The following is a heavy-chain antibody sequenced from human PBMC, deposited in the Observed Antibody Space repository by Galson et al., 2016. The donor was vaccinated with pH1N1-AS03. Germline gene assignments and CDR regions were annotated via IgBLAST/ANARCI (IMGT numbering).Heavy chain of an antibody. V-gene: IGHV1-69*06. CDR2: FIPIFGTA. CDR1: EGTFSNFG. Sequence: SVKVSCKASEGTFSNFGISWVRQAPGQGLEWTGGFIPIFGTANVAQKFKGRVTITANNLELSSLRSDDTAVYYCARANYYDTGAFYGHFDFWGQGTLLVVSS. CDR3: ARANYYDTGAFYGHFDF. J-gene: IGHJ4*02. D-gene: IGHD3-22*01.